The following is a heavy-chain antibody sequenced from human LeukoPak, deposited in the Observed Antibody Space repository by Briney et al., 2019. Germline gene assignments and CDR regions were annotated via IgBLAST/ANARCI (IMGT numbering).Heavy chain of an antibody. D-gene: IGHD6-19*01. V-gene: IGHV3-23*01. J-gene: IGHJ6*03. CDR1: GFTFSSYA. CDR2: ISGSGGST. Sequence: PGGSLRLSCAASGFTFSSYAMSWVRQAPGKGLEWVSAISGSGGSTYYADSVKGRFTISRDNSKNTLYLQMNSLRAEDTAVYYCARVISSGWYLEGGYYYYMDVWGKGTTVTISS. CDR3: ARVISSGWYLEGGYYYYMDV.